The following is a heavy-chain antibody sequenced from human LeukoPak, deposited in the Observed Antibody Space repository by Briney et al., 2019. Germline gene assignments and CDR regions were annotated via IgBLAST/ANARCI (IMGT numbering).Heavy chain of an antibody. J-gene: IGHJ4*02. D-gene: IGHD3-10*01. Sequence: GGSLRLSCAASGFTFSSYAMSWVRQAPGKGLEWVSAISGSGGSTYYADSVKGRFTISRDNSKNTLYLQMNSLRAEDTAVHYCAKDYYGSGSYYDYWGQGTLVTVSS. V-gene: IGHV3-23*01. CDR2: ISGSGGST. CDR3: AKDYYGSGSYYDY. CDR1: GFTFSSYA.